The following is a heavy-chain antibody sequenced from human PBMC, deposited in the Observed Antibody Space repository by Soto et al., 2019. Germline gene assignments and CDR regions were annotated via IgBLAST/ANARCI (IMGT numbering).Heavy chain of an antibody. V-gene: IGHV1-69*13. CDR1: GGTFSSYA. CDR2: IIPIFGTA. Sequence: ASVKVSCKASGGTFSSYAISWVRQAPGQGLEWMGGIIPIFGTANYAQKFQGRVTITADESTSTAYMELSSLRSEDTAVYYCARSPYDSSGYSWFDPWGQGTLVPVSS. CDR3: ARSPYDSSGYSWFDP. D-gene: IGHD3-22*01. J-gene: IGHJ5*02.